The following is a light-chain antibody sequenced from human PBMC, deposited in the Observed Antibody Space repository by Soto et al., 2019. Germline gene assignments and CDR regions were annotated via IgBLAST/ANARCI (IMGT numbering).Light chain of an antibody. V-gene: IGLV1-40*01. CDR1: SSNIGAGYD. Sequence: QPVLTQPPSVSGAPGQRVTISCTGSSSNIGAGYDVHWYQQLPGTAPKLLIYGNSNRPSGVPDRFSGSKSGTSASLAITGLRAEDEADYYCQSYDSSLSEVVFGGGTKLTVL. CDR2: GNS. CDR3: QSYDSSLSEVV. J-gene: IGLJ2*01.